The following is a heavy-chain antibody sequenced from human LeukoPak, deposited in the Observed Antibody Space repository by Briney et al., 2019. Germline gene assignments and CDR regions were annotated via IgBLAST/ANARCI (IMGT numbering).Heavy chain of an antibody. CDR3: ARDMLRTYYDFWSGYYTDYFDY. CDR1: GGSISSSNW. D-gene: IGHD3-3*01. CDR2: IYYSGST. J-gene: IGHJ4*02. Sequence: PSETLPLTCAVSGGSISSSNWWSWVRQPPGKGLEWIGEIYYSGSTYYNPSLKSRVTISVDTSKNQFSLKLSSVTAADTAVYYCARDMLRTYYDFWSGYYTDYFDYWGQGTLVTVSS. V-gene: IGHV4-4*02.